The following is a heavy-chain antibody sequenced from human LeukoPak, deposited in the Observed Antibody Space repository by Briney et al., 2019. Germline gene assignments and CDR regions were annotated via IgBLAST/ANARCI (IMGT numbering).Heavy chain of an antibody. CDR1: GYNFTNYW. Sequence: GESLKISCTGSGYNFTNYWIGWVRQMSGKGLEWMGIIYPGDSDTRYSPSFQGQVTISADKSISTAYLQWSSLKASDTAMYYCARPGQQLSPIDYWGQGTLVTVSS. CDR2: IYPGDSDT. J-gene: IGHJ4*02. D-gene: IGHD2-2*01. CDR3: ARPGQQLSPIDY. V-gene: IGHV5-51*01.